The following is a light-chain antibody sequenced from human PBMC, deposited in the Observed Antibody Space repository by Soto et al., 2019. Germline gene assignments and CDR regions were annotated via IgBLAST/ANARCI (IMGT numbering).Light chain of an antibody. CDR3: QQLNDRRFS. Sequence: IQLTQSPSSLSASVGDRVTISCRASQGNNSFVAWYQQKSGKAPKLLIYAASTLQSGVPSRFSGSGSGTDFTLTISSLQPEEFATYYCQQLNDRRFSFGQGTKVDIK. CDR2: AAS. V-gene: IGKV1-9*01. CDR1: QGNNSF. J-gene: IGKJ2*01.